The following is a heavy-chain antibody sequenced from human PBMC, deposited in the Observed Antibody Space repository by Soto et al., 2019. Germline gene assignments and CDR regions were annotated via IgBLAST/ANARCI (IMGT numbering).Heavy chain of an antibody. J-gene: IGHJ6*02. V-gene: IGHV3-15*07. Sequence: PGGSLRLSCAASGFSFSNAWMNWVRQAPGKGLEWVGRIKSKSDGGTTDYAAPVKGRFTISRDDSKNTLYLQMNSLKTEDTAVYYCTTDLGPISTVRGVIYYYYGLDVWGQGTTVTVSS. CDR2: IKSKSDGGTT. CDR3: TTDLGPISTVRGVIYYYYGLDV. D-gene: IGHD3-10*01. CDR1: GFSFSNAW.